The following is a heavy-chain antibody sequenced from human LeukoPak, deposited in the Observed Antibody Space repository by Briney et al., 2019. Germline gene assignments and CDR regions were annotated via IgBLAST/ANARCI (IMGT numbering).Heavy chain of an antibody. V-gene: IGHV3-53*01. CDR2: IYSGGST. CDR1: GFTVSSNY. Sequence: PGGSLRLSCAASGFTVSSNYMSWVRQAPGKGLEWVSLIYSGGSTYYADSVKGRFTISRDNSKNTMYLQLNSLRAEDTAVYYCARGRPDGYFDYWGQGTLVTVSS. J-gene: IGHJ4*02. CDR3: ARGRPDGYFDY.